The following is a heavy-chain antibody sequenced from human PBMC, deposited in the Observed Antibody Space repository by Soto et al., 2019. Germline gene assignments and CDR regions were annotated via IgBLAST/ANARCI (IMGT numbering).Heavy chain of an antibody. CDR3: VRTHGGYTAYYGMDV. D-gene: IGHD5-12*01. V-gene: IGHV2-70*19. Sequence: GPTLVNPSQTLTLTCTFSGFSLNTGGMCLSWVRQPTGKALEWLAVVRWDDEKHFSTSLRNRISVSKDASGDRVVLTMANMDPADSGTYYCVRTHGGYTAYYGMDVWGPGTTVTVSS. CDR1: GFSLNTGGMC. J-gene: IGHJ6*02. CDR2: VRWDDEK.